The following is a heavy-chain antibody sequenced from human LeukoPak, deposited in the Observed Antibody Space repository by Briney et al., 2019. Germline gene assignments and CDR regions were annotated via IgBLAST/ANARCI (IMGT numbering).Heavy chain of an antibody. CDR1: GGSFSGYY. CDR3: ARDRGRTRIDY. CDR2: INHSGST. V-gene: IGHV4-34*01. Sequence: PSETLSLTCAVYGGSFSGYYWSWIRQPPGKGLEWIGEINHSGSTNYNPSLKSRVTISVDTSKNQFSLRLSSVTAADTAVYYCARDRGRTRIDYWGQGTLVTVSS. J-gene: IGHJ4*02.